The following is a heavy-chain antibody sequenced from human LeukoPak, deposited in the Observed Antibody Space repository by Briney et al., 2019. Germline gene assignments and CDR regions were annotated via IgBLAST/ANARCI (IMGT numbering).Heavy chain of an antibody. J-gene: IGHJ4*02. CDR1: GCSFNNYA. CDR3: ARELQWLGPFDY. D-gene: IGHD6-19*01. Sequence: GGSLRLSCAASGCSFNNYAMNWVRQATGKGLEWVSLISGSGDSTYYADSVKGRFAISRDNSKNTLYLQMNSLRAEDTAVYYCARELQWLGPFDYWGQGTLVTVSS. V-gene: IGHV3-23*01. CDR2: ISGSGDST.